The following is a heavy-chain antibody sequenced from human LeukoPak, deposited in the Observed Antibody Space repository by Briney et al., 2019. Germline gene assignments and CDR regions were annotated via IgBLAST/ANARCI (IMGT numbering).Heavy chain of an antibody. CDR2: ISYDGSNK. CDR1: GFTFSSYA. V-gene: IGHV3-30-3*01. CDR3: AREFRPLGLWLNYYYGMDV. J-gene: IGHJ6*02. Sequence: GGSLRLSCAASGFTFSSYAMSWVRQAPGKGLEWVAVISYDGSNKYYADSVKGRFTISRDNSKNTLYLQMNSLRAEDTAVYYCAREFRPLGLWLNYYYGMDVWGQGTTVTVSS. D-gene: IGHD5-18*01.